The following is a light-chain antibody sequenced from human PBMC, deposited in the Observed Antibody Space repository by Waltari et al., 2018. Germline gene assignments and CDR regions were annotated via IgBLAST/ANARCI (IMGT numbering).Light chain of an antibody. CDR1: NSDIGSYSY. J-gene: IGLJ2*01. V-gene: IGLV2-14*01. Sequence: QPVLIQPASVSGFPGQPTTISCTGSNSDIGSYSYVSWYQQYPGHAPKRIIYDLTERSSGVPARFSGSMFGNTAALTISGLQADDESDYFCSSYTGRGILIFGRGTMLTVL. CDR2: DLT. CDR3: SSYTGRGILI.